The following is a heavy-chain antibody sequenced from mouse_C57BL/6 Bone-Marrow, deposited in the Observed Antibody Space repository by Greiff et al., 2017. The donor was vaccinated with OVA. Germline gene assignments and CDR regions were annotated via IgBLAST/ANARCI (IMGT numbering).Heavy chain of an antibody. CDR1: GYTFTSYW. J-gene: IGHJ4*01. CDR3: ARVYYYGSSSYAMDC. D-gene: IGHD1-1*01. CDR2: IDPSDSYT. V-gene: IGHV1-59*01. Sequence: QVQLQQPGAELVRPGTSVKLSCKASGYTFTSYWMHWVKQRPGQGLEWIGVIDPSDSYTNYNQKFKGKATLTVDTSSSTAYMQLSSLTSEDSAVYYCARVYYYGSSSYAMDCWGQGTSVTVSS.